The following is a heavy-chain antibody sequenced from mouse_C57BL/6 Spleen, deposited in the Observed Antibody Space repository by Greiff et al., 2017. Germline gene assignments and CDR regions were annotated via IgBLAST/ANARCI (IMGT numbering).Heavy chain of an antibody. D-gene: IGHD2-4*01. CDR1: GYTFTGYW. J-gene: IGHJ2*01. CDR3: ARKRSYYDYETLFDY. Sequence: QVQLKKSGAELMKPGASVKLSCKATGYTFTGYWIEWVKQRPGHGLEWIGEILPGSGSTNYNEKFKGKATFTADTSSNTAYMQLSSLTTEDSAIYYCARKRSYYDYETLFDYWGQGTTLTVSS. V-gene: IGHV1-9*01. CDR2: ILPGSGST.